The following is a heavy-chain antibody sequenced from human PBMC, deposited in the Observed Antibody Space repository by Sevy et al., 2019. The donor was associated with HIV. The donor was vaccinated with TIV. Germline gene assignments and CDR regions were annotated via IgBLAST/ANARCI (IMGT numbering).Heavy chain of an antibody. CDR1: GGTFSSYA. Sequence: ASVKVSCKASGGTFSSYAISWVRQAPGQGLEWMGGIIPIFGTANYAQKFQGRVTITADESTSTAYMELSSLRSEDTAVYHCASGRDIVVVPAYYYGMDVWGQGTTVTVSS. CDR3: ASGRDIVVVPAYYYGMDV. V-gene: IGHV1-69*13. D-gene: IGHD2-2*01. CDR2: IIPIFGTA. J-gene: IGHJ6*02.